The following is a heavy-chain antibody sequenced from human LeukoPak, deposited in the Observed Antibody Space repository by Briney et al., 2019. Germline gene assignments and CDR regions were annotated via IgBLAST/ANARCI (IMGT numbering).Heavy chain of an antibody. CDR1: GFTFSSYS. D-gene: IGHD1-26*01. V-gene: IGHV3-48*01. Sequence: GGSLRLSCAASGFTFSSYSMNWVRQAPGKGLEWVSYISSSSSTIYYADSVKGRFTISRDNAKNSLYLQMNSLRAEDTAVYYCARDRGSYGVTWELPDYFDYWGQGTLVTVSS. CDR3: ARDRGSYGVTWELPDYFDY. J-gene: IGHJ4*02. CDR2: ISSSSSTI.